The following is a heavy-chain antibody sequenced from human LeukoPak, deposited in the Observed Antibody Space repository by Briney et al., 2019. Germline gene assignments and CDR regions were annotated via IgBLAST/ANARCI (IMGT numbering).Heavy chain of an antibody. V-gene: IGHV3-23*01. CDR1: GFTFSSYA. J-gene: IGHJ4*02. CDR3: AKHTGGSYPYYFDY. D-gene: IGHD1-26*01. Sequence: GRSLRLACAASGFTFSSYAMSWVRQAPGKWLEWVSAISGSGGSTYYADSVKGRFTISRDNSKNTLYLQMNSLRAEDTAVYYCAKHTGGSYPYYFDYWGQGTLVTVSS. CDR2: ISGSGGST.